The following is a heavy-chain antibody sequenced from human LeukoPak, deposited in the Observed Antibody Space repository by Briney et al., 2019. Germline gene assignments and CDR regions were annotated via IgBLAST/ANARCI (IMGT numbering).Heavy chain of an antibody. CDR1: GGSISSGGYY. Sequence: PSETLSLTCTVSGGSISSGGYYWSWIRQHPEKGLEWIGYIYYSGSTYYNPSLKSRVTISVDTSKNQFSLKLSSVTAADTAVYHCAREFTKYAFDIWGQGTMVTVSS. CDR3: AREFTKYAFDI. V-gene: IGHV4-31*03. J-gene: IGHJ3*02. D-gene: IGHD2-2*01. CDR2: IYYSGST.